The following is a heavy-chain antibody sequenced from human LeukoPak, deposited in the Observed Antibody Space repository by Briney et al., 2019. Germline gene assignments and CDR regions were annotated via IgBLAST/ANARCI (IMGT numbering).Heavy chain of an antibody. Sequence: ASVKVSCKASGYTFTGYYMHWVRQAPGQGLEWMGWINPSSGGTNYAQKFQGRVTMTRDTSISTAYMELSRLRSDDTAVYYCARDRGWLQLFWWVYWGQGTLVTVSS. V-gene: IGHV1-2*02. J-gene: IGHJ4*02. CDR3: ARDRGWLQLFWWVY. CDR1: GYTFTGYY. CDR2: INPSSGGT. D-gene: IGHD5-24*01.